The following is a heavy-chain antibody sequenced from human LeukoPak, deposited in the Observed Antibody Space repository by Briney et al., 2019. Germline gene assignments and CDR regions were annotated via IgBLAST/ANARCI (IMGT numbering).Heavy chain of an antibody. Sequence: GGSLRPSCAASGFTFSSYGMHWVRQAPGKGLEWVAVISYDGSNKYYADSVKGRFTISRNNSKNTLYLQMNSLGAEDTAVYYCAKDSHYGSGSHHYYFDYWGQGTLVTVSS. CDR1: GFTFSSYG. CDR2: ISYDGSNK. D-gene: IGHD3-10*01. J-gene: IGHJ4*02. CDR3: AKDSHYGSGSHHYYFDY. V-gene: IGHV3-30*18.